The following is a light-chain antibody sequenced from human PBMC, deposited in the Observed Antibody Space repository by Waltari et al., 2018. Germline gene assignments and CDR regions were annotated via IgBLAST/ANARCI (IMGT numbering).Light chain of an antibody. CDR2: ATS. CDR3: QQTFSAFRT. V-gene: IGKV1-39*01. J-gene: IGKJ4*01. Sequence: DIQMTQSPSSLSAFVGDGLTITCRASQTIGHYLNWFQQRPGKAPKLLIYATSDLQSGVPSRFSGSGSGTDFTLTISSLQPEDSATYYCQQTFSAFRTFGGGTKVEIK. CDR1: QTIGHY.